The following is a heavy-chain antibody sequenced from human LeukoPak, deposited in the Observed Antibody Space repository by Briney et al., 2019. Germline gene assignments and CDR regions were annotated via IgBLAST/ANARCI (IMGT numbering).Heavy chain of an antibody. J-gene: IGHJ4*02. CDR1: GFTFSSYA. CDR2: ISGSGGST. Sequence: GGSLRLSCAASGFTFSSYAMSWVRQAPGKGLEWVSAISGSGGSTSYADSVKGRFTISRDNSKNTLYLQMNSLRAEDTAVYYCAKVADYYDSSGYYYWGRGTLVTVSS. D-gene: IGHD3-22*01. V-gene: IGHV3-23*01. CDR3: AKVADYYDSSGYYY.